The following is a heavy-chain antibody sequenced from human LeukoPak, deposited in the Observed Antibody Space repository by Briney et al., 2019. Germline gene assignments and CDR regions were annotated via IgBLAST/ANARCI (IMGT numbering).Heavy chain of an antibody. CDR2: INHSGST. CDR1: GGSFSGYY. Sequence: SETLSLTCAVYGGSFSGYYWSWIRQPPGKGLEWIGEINHSGSTNYNPSLKSRVTISVDTSKNQFSLQLNSVTPEDTAVYYCARVRDWGYGVTFDAFDIWGQGTMVTVSS. V-gene: IGHV4-34*01. J-gene: IGHJ3*02. CDR3: ARVRDWGYGVTFDAFDI. D-gene: IGHD4-17*01.